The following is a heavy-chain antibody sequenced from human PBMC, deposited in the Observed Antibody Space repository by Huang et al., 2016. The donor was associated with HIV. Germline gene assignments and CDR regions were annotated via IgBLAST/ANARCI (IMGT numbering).Heavy chain of an antibody. Sequence: QVQLVQSGAEVKKPGASVKVSCKASGFNFNNYVNWGRQASGQGLEWMGWMNPKSGNTGYAQKFQGRVTSTRNTSITTAYMELRSRRSEYTAVYYGARARGFLYDSTGYYSRYYFDSWGQGTLVTISS. D-gene: IGHD3-22*01. V-gene: IGHV1-8*03. CDR2: MNPKSGNT. CDR1: GFNFNNYV. CDR3: ARARGFLYDSTGYYSRYYFDS. J-gene: IGHJ4*02.